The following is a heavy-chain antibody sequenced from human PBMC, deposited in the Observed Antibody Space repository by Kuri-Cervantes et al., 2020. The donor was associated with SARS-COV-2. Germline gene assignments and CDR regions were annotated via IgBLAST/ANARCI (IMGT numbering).Heavy chain of an antibody. CDR3: AKDIWSSSSGPLDY. D-gene: IGHD6-6*01. Sequence: GGSLRLSCAASGFTFSSYGMHWVRQAPGKGLEWVSLISWDGGSTYYADSVKGRFTISRDNSKNSLYLQMNSLRTEDTALYYCAKDIWSSSSGPLDYWGQGTLVTVSS. CDR2: ISWDGGST. V-gene: IGHV3-43*01. J-gene: IGHJ4*02. CDR1: GFTFSSYG.